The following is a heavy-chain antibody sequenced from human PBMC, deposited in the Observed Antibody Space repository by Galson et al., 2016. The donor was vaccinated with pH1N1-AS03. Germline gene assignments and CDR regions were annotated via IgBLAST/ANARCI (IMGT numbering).Heavy chain of an antibody. V-gene: IGHV3-21*01. CDR3: ARDGGYSSGWIDF. J-gene: IGHJ4*02. D-gene: IGHD3-22*01. CDR2: ISSSSRFI. Sequence: SLRLSCAASGFTFSTYTMNWVRQAPGKGLEWVAYISSSSRFIYYADAVQGRFNISKDSPKNSVYLHMNGLRADDTAVYYCARDGGYSSGWIDFWGQGTLVSVSS. CDR1: GFTFSTYT.